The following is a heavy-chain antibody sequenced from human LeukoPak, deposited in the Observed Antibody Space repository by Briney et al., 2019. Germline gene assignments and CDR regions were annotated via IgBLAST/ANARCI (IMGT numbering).Heavy chain of an antibody. CDR3: VRAPKPRIQPFDY. Sequence: GGSLRLSCAVSGFTFSSYWMHWVRQAPGKGLVWVSRIDRDGSRINYADSVKGRFTISRDNGKNTLFLQMNSLRAEDAAVYYCVRAPKPRIQPFDYWGQGTLVTVSS. V-gene: IGHV3-74*01. CDR2: IDRDGSRI. J-gene: IGHJ4*02. CDR1: GFTFSSYW. D-gene: IGHD5-18*01.